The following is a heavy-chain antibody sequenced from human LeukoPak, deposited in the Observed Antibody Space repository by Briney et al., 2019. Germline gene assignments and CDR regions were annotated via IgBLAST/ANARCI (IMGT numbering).Heavy chain of an antibody. Sequence: SETLSLTCIVSGGSISRYSWNWIRQSPGKGLEWIGYIAHSGAISYKSSLKSRVTISVDTSKNQLSLRLTSVTAADTAVYYCARWDDSAWAFGNWGPGTLVAVSS. J-gene: IGHJ4*02. V-gene: IGHV4-59*08. CDR3: ARWDDSAWAFGN. CDR2: IAHSGAI. D-gene: IGHD6-19*01. CDR1: GGSISRYS.